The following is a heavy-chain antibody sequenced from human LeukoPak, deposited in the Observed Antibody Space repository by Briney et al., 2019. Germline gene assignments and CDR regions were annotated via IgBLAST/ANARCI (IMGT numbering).Heavy chain of an antibody. J-gene: IGHJ4*02. Sequence: ASVKVSCKASGYTFTSYDINWVRQATGQGLEWMGWMNPNSGNTGYAQKFQGRVTMTRNTSISTAYMELSSLRSDDTAVYYCARDWAYVDNLGRDYWGQGTLVTVSS. CDR3: ARDWAYVDNLGRDY. V-gene: IGHV1-8*01. CDR1: GYTFTSYD. D-gene: IGHD5-12*01. CDR2: MNPNSGNT.